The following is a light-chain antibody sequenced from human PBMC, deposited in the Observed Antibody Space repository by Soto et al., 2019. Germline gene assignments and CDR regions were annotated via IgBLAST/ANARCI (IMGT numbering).Light chain of an antibody. CDR3: QHFNSYPPT. V-gene: IGKV1-9*01. J-gene: IGKJ1*01. CDR1: KGIGSF. CDR2: SAS. Sequence: DIKLTQSPSFLSASLGDRVTITCRASKGIGSFLAWYQQKPGIAPRLLIYSASTLQSGVSLRFSGSGSGTAFTLTISSLQSEDFAYYYCQHFNSYPPTFGQGTKLEIK.